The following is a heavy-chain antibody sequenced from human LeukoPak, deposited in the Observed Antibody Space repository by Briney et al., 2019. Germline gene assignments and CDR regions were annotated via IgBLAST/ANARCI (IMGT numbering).Heavy chain of an antibody. J-gene: IGHJ5*02. CDR1: GYSFTSYW. Sequence: GESLKISCKGSGYSFTSYWIGWVRQMPGKGLDWMGIIYPGDSDTRYSPSFQGQVTISADKSISTAYLQWSSLQASDTAMYYCARGSTYYDFWSGHPWFDPWSQGTLVTVSS. V-gene: IGHV5-51*01. D-gene: IGHD3-3*01. CDR2: IYPGDSDT. CDR3: ARGSTYYDFWSGHPWFDP.